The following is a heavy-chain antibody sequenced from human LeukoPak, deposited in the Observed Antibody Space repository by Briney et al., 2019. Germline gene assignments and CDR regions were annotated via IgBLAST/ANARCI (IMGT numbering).Heavy chain of an antibody. Sequence: SETLSLTCAVYGASFSGYYWSWIRQSPGKGLEWIGDIFHSGSTFYNPSLKSRVTMSVDTSRNHFSLKLTSVTAADTAIYYCARQVQLETHTNHLDFWGQGSLVTVSS. J-gene: IGHJ4*02. CDR1: GASFSGYY. CDR2: IFHSGST. V-gene: IGHV4-34*12. D-gene: IGHD1-1*01. CDR3: ARQVQLETHTNHLDF.